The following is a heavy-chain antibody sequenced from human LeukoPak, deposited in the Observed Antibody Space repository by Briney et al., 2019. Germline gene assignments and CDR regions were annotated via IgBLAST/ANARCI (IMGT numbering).Heavy chain of an antibody. CDR2: IYSGGST. Sequence: GGSLRLSCAASEFPVSSNYMTWVRQAPGKGLEWVSVIYSGGSTYYADSVKGQFTISRDDSKNTLYLQMNSLRGEDTAVYYCARGTSTAYFQLYFASWGQGTLVTVSS. CDR3: ARGTSTAYFQLYFAS. V-gene: IGHV3-53*01. D-gene: IGHD3-9*01. CDR1: EFPVSSNY. J-gene: IGHJ4*02.